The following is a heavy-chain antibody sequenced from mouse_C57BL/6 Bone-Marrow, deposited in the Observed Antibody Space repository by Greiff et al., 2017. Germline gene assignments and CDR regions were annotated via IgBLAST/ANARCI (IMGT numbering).Heavy chain of an antibody. D-gene: IGHD1-2*01. CDR1: GYTFTSYG. Sequence: VQLQQSGAELARPGASVKLSCKASGYTFTSYGISWVKQRTGQGLEWIGEIYPRSGNTYYNEKFKGKATLTADKSSSTAYMELRSLTSEDSAVYFCASQGLLRRYARDDWGQGTSVTVSS. CDR2: IYPRSGNT. CDR3: ASQGLLRRYARDD. J-gene: IGHJ4*01. V-gene: IGHV1-81*01.